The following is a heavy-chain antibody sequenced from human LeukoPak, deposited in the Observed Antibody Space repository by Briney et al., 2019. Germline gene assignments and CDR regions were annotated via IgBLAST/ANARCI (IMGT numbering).Heavy chain of an antibody. V-gene: IGHV3-9*01. D-gene: IGHD6-13*01. CDR3: AKDMELSSSWFDY. CDR1: GFTFDDYA. Sequence: GGSLRLSCAASGFTFDDYAMHWVRQAPGKGLEWVSGISRNSGSIGYADSVKGRFTISRDNAKDSLYRQMNSLRAEDTALYYCAKDMELSSSWFDYWGQGTLVTVSS. CDR2: ISRNSGSI. J-gene: IGHJ4*02.